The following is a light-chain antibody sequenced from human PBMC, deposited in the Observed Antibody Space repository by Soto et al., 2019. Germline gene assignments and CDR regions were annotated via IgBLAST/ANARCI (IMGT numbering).Light chain of an antibody. CDR3: QQYNFWPET. Sequence: EIVMTQSPATLSVSPGERATLSCRASQSVSNNLAWYQQQPGQSPRLLIYDTSTRASGSPARFSGSGSGTDFTLTISSLQSEDVAVYYCQQYNFWPETFGQGTKVEIK. J-gene: IGKJ1*01. CDR2: DTS. CDR1: QSVSNN. V-gene: IGKV3-15*01.